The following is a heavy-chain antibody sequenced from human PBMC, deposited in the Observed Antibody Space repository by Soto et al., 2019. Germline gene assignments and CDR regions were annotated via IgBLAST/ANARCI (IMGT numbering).Heavy chain of an antibody. J-gene: IGHJ4*02. CDR3: ARQGNGAERFDF. V-gene: IGHV5-51*01. CDR1: GYSFSSHW. Sequence: GESLKISCKGSGYSFSSHWIGWVRQMPGKGLDWMGIIYPGDSDTRYSPSFLGQVTISADKSINTAYLQWSSLKASDTAMYYCARQGNGAERFDFWGQGALVTVSS. D-gene: IGHD4-17*01. CDR2: IYPGDSDT.